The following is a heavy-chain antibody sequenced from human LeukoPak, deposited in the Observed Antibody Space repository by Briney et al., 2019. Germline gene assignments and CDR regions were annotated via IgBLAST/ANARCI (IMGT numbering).Heavy chain of an antibody. CDR2: IYYSGST. Sequence: SETLSLTCTVSGGSISSSSYYWGWIRQPPGKGLEWIGSIYYSGSTYYNPSLKSRVTISVDTSKNQFSLKLSSVTAADTAVYYCARDSGIAAAGIIDYWGQGTLVTVSS. CDR3: ARDSGIAAAGIIDY. J-gene: IGHJ4*02. CDR1: GGSISSSSYY. V-gene: IGHV4-39*07. D-gene: IGHD6-13*01.